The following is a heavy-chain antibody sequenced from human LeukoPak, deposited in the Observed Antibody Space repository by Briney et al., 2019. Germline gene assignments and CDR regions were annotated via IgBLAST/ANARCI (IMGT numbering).Heavy chain of an antibody. CDR1: GVSISSYW. V-gene: IGHV4-4*07. J-gene: IGHJ4*02. CDR2: IYTSGST. Sequence: SETLSLTCTVSGVSISSYWRTWIRQPAGKGLEWIGRIYTSGSTNYNPSLESRVTMSVNTSKNQFSLKLSSVTAADTALYYCARETGSGSYDYCGQGTLVTVSS. CDR3: ARETGSGSYDY. D-gene: IGHD3-10*01.